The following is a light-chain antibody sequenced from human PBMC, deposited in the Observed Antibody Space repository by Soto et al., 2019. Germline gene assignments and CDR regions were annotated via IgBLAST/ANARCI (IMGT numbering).Light chain of an antibody. CDR2: DAS. CDR1: RSVSGSY. V-gene: IGKV3-20*01. CDR3: QQYGNSLT. Sequence: EIVLTQSPGTLSLSPGERATLFCRASRSVSGSYLAWYQQKRGQAPRLLIYDASSRATGIPDRFSGSGSGTDFTLTISRLEPEDFAVYYCQQYGNSLTFGPGTKVDIK. J-gene: IGKJ3*01.